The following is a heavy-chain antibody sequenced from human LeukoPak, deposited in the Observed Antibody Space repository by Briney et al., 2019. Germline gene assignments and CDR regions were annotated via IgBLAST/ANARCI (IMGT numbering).Heavy chain of an antibody. CDR3: ARAVSGYDYYYYYGMDV. CDR1: GFTFSSYW. CDR2: IKQDGSEK. Sequence: GGSLRLSCAASGFTFSSYWMSWVRQAPGKGLEWVANIKQDGSEKYYVDSVKGRFTISRDSAKNSLYLQMNSLRAEDTAVYYCARAVSGYDYYYYYGMDVWGQGTTVTVSS. J-gene: IGHJ6*02. V-gene: IGHV3-7*01. D-gene: IGHD5-12*01.